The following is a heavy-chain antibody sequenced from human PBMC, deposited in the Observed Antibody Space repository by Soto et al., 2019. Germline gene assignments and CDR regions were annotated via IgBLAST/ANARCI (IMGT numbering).Heavy chain of an antibody. CDR2: IYYSGST. CDR3: ARDLQYRRLLYGTDV. D-gene: IGHD1-1*01. Sequence: QVQLQESGPGLVKPSQTLSLTCTVSGGSISSGGYYWSWIRQHPGKGLEWIGYIYYSGSTYYNPSPKTRVTISVDTSKNPFSLKLSSVTAADTAVYYCARDLQYRRLLYGTDVWGQGTTVTVSS. V-gene: IGHV4-31*03. J-gene: IGHJ6*02. CDR1: GGSISSGGYY.